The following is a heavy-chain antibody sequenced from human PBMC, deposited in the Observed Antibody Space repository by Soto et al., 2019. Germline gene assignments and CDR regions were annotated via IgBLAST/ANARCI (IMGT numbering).Heavy chain of an antibody. CDR2: ISYDGSNK. J-gene: IGHJ3*01. V-gene: IGHV3-30*14. CDR3: ARAATFNAYDV. CDR1: GFTFSSYA. Sequence: GGSLRLSCAASGFTFSSYAMHWVRQAPGKGLEWVAVISYDGSNKYYADSVKGRFTISRDNSKNTLYLQMGSLRTEDMAVYYCARAATFNAYDVWGQGTMVTVSS. D-gene: IGHD2-15*01.